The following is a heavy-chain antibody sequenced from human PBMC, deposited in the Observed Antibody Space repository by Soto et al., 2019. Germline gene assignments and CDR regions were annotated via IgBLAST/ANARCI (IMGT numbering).Heavy chain of an antibody. CDR3: AVAMVREILIFESSGMHV. Sequence: QVHLVQSGAEVKKPGSSVKVSCKTSGGSFNNYAVSWVRQAPGQGLEWMGGIIPNFDTPNYAQKFQDRVTLIADESTSTVYMELRSLRSNDTAVYYCAVAMVREILIFESSGMHVWGQGTTVSVSS. CDR2: IIPNFDTP. D-gene: IGHD3-10*01. V-gene: IGHV1-69*01. J-gene: IGHJ6*02. CDR1: GGSFNNYA.